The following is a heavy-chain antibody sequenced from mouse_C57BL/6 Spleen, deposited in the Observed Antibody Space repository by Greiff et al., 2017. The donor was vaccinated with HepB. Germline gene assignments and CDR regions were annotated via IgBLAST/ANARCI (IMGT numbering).Heavy chain of an antibody. J-gene: IGHJ1*03. V-gene: IGHV14-4*01. CDR1: GFNIKDDY. Sequence: EVKLMESGAELVRPGASVKLSCTASGFNIKDDYMHWVKQRPEQGLEWIGWIDPENGDTEYASKFQGKATITADTSSNTAYLQLSSLTSEDTAVYYCTLTVVRGYFDVWGTGTTVTVSS. CDR3: TLTVVRGYFDV. CDR2: IDPENGDT. D-gene: IGHD1-1*01.